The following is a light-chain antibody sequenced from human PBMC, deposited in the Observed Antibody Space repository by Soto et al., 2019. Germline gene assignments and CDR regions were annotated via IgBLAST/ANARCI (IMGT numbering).Light chain of an antibody. CDR2: DTT. CDR3: LLSYNGPYV. V-gene: IGLV7-46*01. Sequence: QAVVREEPSLTVSPEITFNLPCGSSTGAVTNGHYPYWFQQKPGQAPRTLIYDTTNRHSWTPARFSGSLLGGKAALTLSGAQPEDEAEYYCLLSYNGPYVFGTGTKVTVL. CDR1: TGAVTNGHY. J-gene: IGLJ1*01.